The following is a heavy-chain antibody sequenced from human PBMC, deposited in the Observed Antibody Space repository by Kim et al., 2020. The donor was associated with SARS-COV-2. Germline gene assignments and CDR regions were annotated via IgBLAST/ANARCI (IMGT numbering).Heavy chain of an antibody. J-gene: IGHJ5*02. V-gene: IGHV3-23*01. Sequence: YADTVKGRFTISRDNSKNTLYLQMNSLRAEDTAVYYCGGGVRKNWFDPWGQGTLVTVSS. CDR3: GGGVRKNWFDP. D-gene: IGHD3-16*01.